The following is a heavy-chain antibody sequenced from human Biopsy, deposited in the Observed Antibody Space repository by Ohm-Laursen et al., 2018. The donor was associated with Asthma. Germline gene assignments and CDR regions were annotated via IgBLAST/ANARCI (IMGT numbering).Heavy chain of an antibody. CDR3: ARKAGSCISRTCYSLDF. CDR2: INSVFGTT. D-gene: IGHD2-2*01. CDR1: GGTFNTYV. V-gene: IGHV1-69*13. Sequence: AASVKGSCKSLGGTFNTYVIGWVRQAPGQGLEWMGGINSVFGTTTYPQKFQDRVTITADDSTSTVYMELSSLRSEDTAVYYCARKAGSCISRTCYSLDFWGQGTLVTVSS. J-gene: IGHJ4*02.